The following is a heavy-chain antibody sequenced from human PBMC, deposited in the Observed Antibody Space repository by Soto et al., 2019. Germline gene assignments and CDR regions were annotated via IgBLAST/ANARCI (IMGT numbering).Heavy chain of an antibody. CDR2: ISGSGGST. J-gene: IGHJ6*02. V-gene: IGHV3-23*01. D-gene: IGHD2-2*02. CDR3: AKDRDCSSTCCYNPFYYYYGMDV. CDR1: GFTFSSYA. Sequence: EVQLLESGGGLVQPGGSLRLSCAASGFTFSSYAMSWVRQAPGKGLEWVAAISGSGGSTYYADSVKGRFTISRDNSKNPLYLLMNNLRAEDTAVYYCAKDRDCSSTCCYNPFYYYYGMDVWGQGNTVTGSS.